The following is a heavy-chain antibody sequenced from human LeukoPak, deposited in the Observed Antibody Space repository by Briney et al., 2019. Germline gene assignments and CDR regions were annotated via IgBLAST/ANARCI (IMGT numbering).Heavy chain of an antibody. V-gene: IGHV4-39*01. CDR1: GDSISSSSYY. CDR2: IYYNANT. J-gene: IGHJ4*02. D-gene: IGHD6-19*01. Sequence: PSETLSLTCTVSGDSISSSSYYWGWIRPPPGKGLEWIGSIYYNANTYYNPSLKSRVTISVDMSKNQHSLKLTSVTAADTAVYYCVTYGVAGGFDRDYWGQGILVTVSS. CDR3: VTYGVAGGFDRDY.